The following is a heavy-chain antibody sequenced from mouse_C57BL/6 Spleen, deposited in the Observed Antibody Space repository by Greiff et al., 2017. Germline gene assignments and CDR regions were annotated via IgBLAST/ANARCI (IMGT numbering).Heavy chain of an antibody. CDR3: ARRHDSQRGYFDD. V-gene: IGHV1-9*01. CDR2: ILPGSGST. D-gene: IGHD3-1*01. CDR1: GYIFTGYW. Sequence: QVQLQQSGAELMKPGASVKLSCKATGYIFTGYWIEWVKQRPGHGLEWIGEILPGSGSTNYNEKFKGKATVTADTSSNTDYMQLSSLTTEDSAIYYGARRHDSQRGYFDDWGTGTTVTVSS. J-gene: IGHJ1*03.